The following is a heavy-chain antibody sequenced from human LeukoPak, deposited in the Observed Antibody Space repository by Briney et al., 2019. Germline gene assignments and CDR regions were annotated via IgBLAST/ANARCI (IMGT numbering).Heavy chain of an antibody. CDR3: ARHTKYYYGSGSLSY. V-gene: IGHV4-34*01. CDR2: INHSGST. J-gene: IGHJ4*02. Sequence: SETLSLTCSVSGGSMTDHYWSWIRQPPGKGLEWIGEINHSGSTNYNPSLKSRVTISVDTSKNQFSLKLSSVTAADTAVYYCARHTKYYYGSGSLSYWGQGTLVTVSS. CDR1: GGSMTDHY. D-gene: IGHD3-10*01.